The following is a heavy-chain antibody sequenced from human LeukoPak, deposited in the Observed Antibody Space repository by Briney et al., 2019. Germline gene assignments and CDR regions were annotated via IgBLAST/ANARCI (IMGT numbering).Heavy chain of an antibody. J-gene: IGHJ2*01. CDR3: ARDGYFDL. CDR1: GYTFTTHG. Sequence: RWASVKVSCKDSGYTFTTHGIAWVRQAPGQGLEWMGWISAHNGNTNYAQSLQGRVTMTTDTSTNTAYMELRSLRSDDTAVYYCARDGYFDLWGRGTLVTVSS. CDR2: ISAHNGNT. V-gene: IGHV1-18*01.